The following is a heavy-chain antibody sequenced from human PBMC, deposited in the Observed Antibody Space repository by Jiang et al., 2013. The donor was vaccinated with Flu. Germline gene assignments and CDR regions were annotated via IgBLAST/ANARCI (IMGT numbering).Heavy chain of an antibody. D-gene: IGHD5-18*01. CDR2: HPIFGKV. V-gene: IGHV1-69*01. Sequence: GAEVKKPGSSVRVSCTASGDHSAAMLSAGCGRPLDKDLSGWRGHPIFGKVDYAQRFQGRVTFTAADESTGTAYMELSSLTSEDTAVYYCARGVGGYSYGYILSWGQGTLVTVSS. J-gene: IGHJ5*02. CDR3: ARGVGGYSYGYILS. CDR1: GDHSAAML.